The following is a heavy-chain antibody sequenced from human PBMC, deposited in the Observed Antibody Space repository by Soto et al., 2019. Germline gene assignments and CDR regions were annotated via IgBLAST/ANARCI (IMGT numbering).Heavy chain of an antibody. CDR2: IYYSVTT. V-gene: IGHV4-39*01. J-gene: IGHJ4*02. CDR1: GGSLTSSSYY. Sequence: SETLSLTCSVSGGSLTSSSYYCGWVRHPPGKGLEWIGHIYYSVTTYYSPSLTNRVTISVDSSTNQFYLRLSSVTAADTAMYFSARGLPDAVPHFDYRGQGALVTVSS. D-gene: IGHD2-2*01. CDR3: ARGLPDAVPHFDY.